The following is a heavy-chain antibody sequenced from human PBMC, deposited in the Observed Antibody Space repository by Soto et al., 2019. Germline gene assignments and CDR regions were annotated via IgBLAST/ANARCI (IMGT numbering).Heavy chain of an antibody. CDR1: GFTFGNYG. D-gene: IGHD3-10*01. J-gene: IGHJ6*02. V-gene: IGHV3-23*01. CDR3: AKGLGRSNYYYSGMDV. CDR2: MTATTGDK. Sequence: EVQLLESGGGLVQRGGSLGLSCVASGFTFGNYGMNWVRQAPGKGLEWVAGMTATTGDKHYADSVQGRVTISRDSSKNTVYLQMNSLRTDDTAIYYCAKGLGRSNYYYSGMDVWGQGTTVTVSS.